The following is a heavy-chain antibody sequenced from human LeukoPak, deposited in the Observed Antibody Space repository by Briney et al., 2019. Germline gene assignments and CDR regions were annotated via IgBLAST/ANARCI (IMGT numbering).Heavy chain of an antibody. CDR3: ARGIAVREVLHAFAN. V-gene: IGHV3-20*04. J-gene: IGHJ3*02. Sequence: GGSLRLSCAASGFTFDDYGMTWVRQVPGKGLKWVSGINYSGGMTGYADSVEGRFTISRDNAKNSLYLQMNSLRAEDTALYYCARGIAVREVLHAFANWGQGTMVTVSS. D-gene: IGHD6-19*01. CDR2: INYSGGMT. CDR1: GFTFDDYG.